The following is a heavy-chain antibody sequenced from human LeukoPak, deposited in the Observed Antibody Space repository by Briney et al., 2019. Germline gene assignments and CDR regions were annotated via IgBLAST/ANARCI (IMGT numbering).Heavy chain of an antibody. Sequence: GGSLRLSCAASGFTFSSYGMHWVRQAPGKGLEWVAVISYDGSNKYCADSVKGRFTISRDNSKNTLYLQMNSLRAEDTAVYYCANEGSGWDYWGQGTLVTVSS. CDR1: GFTFSSYG. V-gene: IGHV3-30*18. CDR2: ISYDGSNK. D-gene: IGHD6-19*01. CDR3: ANEGSGWDY. J-gene: IGHJ4*02.